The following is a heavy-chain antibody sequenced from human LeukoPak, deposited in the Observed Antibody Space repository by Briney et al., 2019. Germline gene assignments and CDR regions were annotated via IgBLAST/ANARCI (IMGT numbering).Heavy chain of an antibody. CDR1: GFTFSSYG. CDR2: IKSDGSST. V-gene: IGHV3-74*01. CDR3: AKGIEY. J-gene: IGHJ4*02. Sequence: GRSLRLSCAASGFTFSSYGMHWVRQAPGKGLVWVSRIKSDGSSTNYADSVKGRFTISRDNGKNTLYLQMNSLRAEDTAVYYCAKGIEYWGQGTLVTVSS. D-gene: IGHD6-13*01.